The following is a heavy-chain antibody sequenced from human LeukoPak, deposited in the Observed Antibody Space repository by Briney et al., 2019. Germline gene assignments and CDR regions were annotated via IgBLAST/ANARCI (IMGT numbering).Heavy chain of an antibody. D-gene: IGHD3-22*01. Sequence: SETLSLTCTVSGASITSYYWSWIRQPPGKGLEWIGYIYYSGSTTYKPSLKSRVTISVDTSKNQFSLNLSSVTAADTAVYYCARHGQTAYDSSGYYRWGQGFLVTVSS. CDR3: ARHGQTAYDSSGYYR. V-gene: IGHV4-59*08. J-gene: IGHJ4*02. CDR2: IYYSGST. CDR1: GASITSYY.